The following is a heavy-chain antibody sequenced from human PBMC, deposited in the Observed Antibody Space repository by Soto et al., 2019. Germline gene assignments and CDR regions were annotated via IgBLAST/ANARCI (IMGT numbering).Heavy chain of an antibody. CDR3: GRYDTILGTNEVDN. CDR2: ISIHSGYT. J-gene: IGHJ4*02. D-gene: IGHD3-3*01. CDR1: GYNFTNYA. V-gene: IGHV1-18*04. Sequence: ASVKVSCKTSGYNFTNYAITWVRQAPGQGLQWMGWISIHSGYTYYTQSLRGRLTMTKDTSTTTAYMELRSLTSDDTAVYFCGRYDTILGTNEVDNWGQGTPVPVSS.